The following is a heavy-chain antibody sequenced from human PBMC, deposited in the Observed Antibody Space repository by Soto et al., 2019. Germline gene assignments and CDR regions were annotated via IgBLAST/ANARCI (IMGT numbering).Heavy chain of an antibody. J-gene: IGHJ4*02. CDR3: ARDSYFYSGDDSGDY. CDR1: GGTFSSYT. D-gene: IGHD5-12*01. V-gene: IGHV1-69*08. Sequence: QVQLVQSGAEVKKPGSSVNVSCKASGGTFSSYTISWVRQAPGQGLEWMGRIIPILGIPNYAQKFQGRVTINATTYTSAADMELSILRSEDTAEYYCARDSYFYSGDDSGDYWGQGTLVTVSS. CDR2: IIPILGIP.